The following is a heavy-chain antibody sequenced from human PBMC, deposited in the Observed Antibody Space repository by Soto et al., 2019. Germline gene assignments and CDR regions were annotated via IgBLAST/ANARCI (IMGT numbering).Heavy chain of an antibody. J-gene: IGHJ4*02. Sequence: GGSLRLSCAASGFTFSSYAMSWVRQAPGKGLEWVSAISGSGGSTYYADSVKGRFTISRDNSKNTLYLQMNSLRAEDTAVYYCAKDSRYYYDSSGYLNYFDYWGQGTLVTVSS. CDR1: GFTFSSYA. D-gene: IGHD3-22*01. CDR2: ISGSGGST. CDR3: AKDSRYYYDSSGYLNYFDY. V-gene: IGHV3-23*01.